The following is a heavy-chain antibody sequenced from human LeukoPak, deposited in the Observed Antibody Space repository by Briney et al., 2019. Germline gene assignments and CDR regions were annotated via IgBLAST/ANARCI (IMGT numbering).Heavy chain of an antibody. CDR1: GFTFDDYA. V-gene: IGHV3-9*01. CDR2: ISWNSGSI. Sequence: GGSLRLSCAASGFTFDDYAMHWVRQAPGKGLEWVSGISWNSGSIGYADSVKGRFTISRDNAKNSLYLQMNSLRAEDTALYYCAKGPPFDYVWMYFDYWGQGTLVTVSS. CDR3: AKGPPFDYVWMYFDY. D-gene: IGHD3-16*01. J-gene: IGHJ4*02.